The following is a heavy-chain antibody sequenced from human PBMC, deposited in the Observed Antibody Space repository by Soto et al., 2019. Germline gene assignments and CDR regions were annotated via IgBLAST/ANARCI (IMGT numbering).Heavy chain of an antibody. D-gene: IGHD6-13*01. CDR3: ARELSIAAAGTPYYFDY. J-gene: IGHJ4*02. CDR1: GYTFTGYY. CDR2: INPSGGST. Sequence: ASVKVSCKTSGYTFTGYYMHWVRQAPGQGLEWMGIINPSGGSTSYAQKFQGRVTMTRDTSTSTVYMELSSLRSEDTAVYYCARELSIAAAGTPYYFDYWGQGTLVTVSS. V-gene: IGHV1-46*01.